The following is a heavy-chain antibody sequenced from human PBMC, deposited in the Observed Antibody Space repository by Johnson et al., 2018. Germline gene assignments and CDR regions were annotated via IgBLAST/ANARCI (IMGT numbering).Heavy chain of an antibody. D-gene: IGHD3-22*01. Sequence: QVQLVESGGGVVQPGRSLRLSCAASGFTFSSYGMHWVRQAPGKGLEWVAVISYDGSNKYYADSVKGRFTISRDNSKNTRYLQMNSLRAEDTAVYYWAKKFYYDTTTDFDIWGQGTMVTVSS. V-gene: IGHV3-30*18. CDR1: GFTFSSYG. J-gene: IGHJ3*02. CDR3: AKKFYYDTTTDFDI. CDR2: ISYDGSNK.